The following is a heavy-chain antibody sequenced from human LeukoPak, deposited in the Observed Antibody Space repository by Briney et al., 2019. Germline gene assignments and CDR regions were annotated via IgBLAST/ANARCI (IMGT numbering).Heavy chain of an antibody. CDR3: ARGPPGVLRFLEWSSPLDY. CDR1: GFKFSSYA. Sequence: GGSLRLSCAASGFKFSSYAIHWVRQAPGKGLEWVTIISYDGSKKYYADSVKGRFTISRDNSKNTLYLLMNSLRAEDTAVFYCARGPPGVLRFLEWSSPLDYWGQGTLVTVSS. CDR2: ISYDGSKK. J-gene: IGHJ4*02. V-gene: IGHV3-30*04. D-gene: IGHD3-3*01.